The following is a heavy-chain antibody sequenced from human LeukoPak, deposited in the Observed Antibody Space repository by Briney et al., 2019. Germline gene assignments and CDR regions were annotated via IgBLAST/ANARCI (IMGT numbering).Heavy chain of an antibody. CDR1: GFTFSSYA. Sequence: PGRSLRLSCAASGFTFSSYAMHWVRQAPGKGLEWVAVISYDGSNKYYADSVKGRFTISRDNSKNTLYLQMNSLRAEDTAVYYCARGCSSTSCYGMDVWGQGTTVTVSS. V-gene: IGHV3-30-3*01. D-gene: IGHD2-2*01. CDR3: ARGCSSTSCYGMDV. J-gene: IGHJ6*02. CDR2: ISYDGSNK.